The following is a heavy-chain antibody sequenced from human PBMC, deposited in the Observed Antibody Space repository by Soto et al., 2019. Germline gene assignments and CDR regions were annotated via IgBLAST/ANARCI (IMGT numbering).Heavy chain of an antibody. CDR3: ARVGDTTVAYYNYYGLDV. CDR2: IYYSGSA. D-gene: IGHD5-18*01. CDR1: GGSISSGRYY. J-gene: IGHJ6*02. V-gene: IGHV4-31*03. Sequence: QVQLQESGPGLMKPSQTLSLTCTVSGGSISSGRYYWSWIRQHPGKGLEWIGYIYYSGSAYYNPSLKSRVSISVDTSEYQFSLKLRSVTAADTAVYYCARVGDTTVAYYNYYGLDVWGQGTTVTVSS.